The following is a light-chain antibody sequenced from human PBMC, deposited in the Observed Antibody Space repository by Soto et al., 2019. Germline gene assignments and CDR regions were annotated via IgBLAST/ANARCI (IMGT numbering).Light chain of an antibody. Sequence: QSVLTQPASVSGSPGQSITISCTGTNTDVGTYNLVSWYQQHPGKAPKLIIYEVRERPSGVSNRFSGSKSGDTASLTISGLQADDEAYYHCSSYAGVNTVIFGGGTQLTVL. J-gene: IGLJ2*01. CDR1: NTDVGTYNL. CDR3: SSYAGVNTVI. CDR2: EVR. V-gene: IGLV2-23*02.